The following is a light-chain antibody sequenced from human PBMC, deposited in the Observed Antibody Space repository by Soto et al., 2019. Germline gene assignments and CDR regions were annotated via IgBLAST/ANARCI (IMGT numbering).Light chain of an antibody. V-gene: IGLV1-47*02. J-gene: IGLJ3*02. CDR3: AAWDDSLSALV. Sequence: QLVLTQPPSASETPGQRVTISCSGSSSNIGSNYVYWYQQLPGTAPKLLIYSNNHRPSGVPDRFSGSKSGTSASLAISGLRSEDEADYYCAAWDDSLSALVFVGGTKLTVL. CDR1: SSNIGSNY. CDR2: SNN.